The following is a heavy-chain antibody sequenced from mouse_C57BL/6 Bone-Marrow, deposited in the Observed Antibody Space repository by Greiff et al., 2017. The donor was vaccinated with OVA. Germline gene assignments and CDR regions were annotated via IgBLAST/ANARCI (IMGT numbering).Heavy chain of an antibody. CDR2: IDPETGGT. CDR1: GYTFTDYE. Sequence: QVQLKESGAELVRPGASVTLSCKASGYTFTDYEMHWVKQTPVHGLEWIGAIDPETGGTAYNQKFKGKAILTADKSSSTAYMELRSLTSEDSAVYYCTRRLFITTVVARRYFDVWGTGTTVTVSS. CDR3: TRRLFITTVVARRYFDV. D-gene: IGHD1-1*01. J-gene: IGHJ1*03. V-gene: IGHV1-15*01.